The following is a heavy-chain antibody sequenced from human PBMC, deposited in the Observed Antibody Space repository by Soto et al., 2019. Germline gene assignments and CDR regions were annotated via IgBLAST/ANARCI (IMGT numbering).Heavy chain of an antibody. CDR2: FYYSGST. CDR1: SGSINSGGYY. Sequence: PSETLSLTCTVSSGSINSGGYYWNWIRQHPGKGLEWIGYFYYSGSTYYNPSLKSRVTISVNTSKNQFSLKLSSVTAADTAVYYCARSVFPWGQGTLVTVSS. V-gene: IGHV4-31*03. CDR3: ARSVFP. J-gene: IGHJ5*02.